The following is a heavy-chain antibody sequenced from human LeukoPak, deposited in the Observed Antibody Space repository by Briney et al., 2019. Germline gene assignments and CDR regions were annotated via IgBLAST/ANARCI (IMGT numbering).Heavy chain of an antibody. J-gene: IGHJ6*03. D-gene: IGHD6-13*01. CDR1: GGTFSSYA. Sequence: GASVKVSCKASGGTFSSYAISWVRQAPGQGLEWMGGIIPIFGTANYAQKFQGRVTITTDESTSTAYMELSSLRSEDTAEYYCARGLCSSTHYYMDVWGKGTTVTVSS. CDR2: IIPIFGTA. V-gene: IGHV1-69*05. CDR3: ARGLCSSTHYYMDV.